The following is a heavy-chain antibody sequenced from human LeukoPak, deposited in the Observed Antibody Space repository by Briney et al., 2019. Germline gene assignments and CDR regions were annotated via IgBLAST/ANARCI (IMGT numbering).Heavy chain of an antibody. CDR1: GFTFDDYA. V-gene: IGHV3-9*01. CDR3: AKDMGAGYSYADY. D-gene: IGHD5-18*01. CDR2: ISWNSGSI. J-gene: IGHJ4*02. Sequence: PGRSLRLPCAASGFTFDDYAMHWVRQAPGKGLEWVSGISWNSGSIVYADSVKGRFTISRDNAKNSLYLQMNSLRAEDTALYYCAKDMGAGYSYADYWGQGTLVTVSS.